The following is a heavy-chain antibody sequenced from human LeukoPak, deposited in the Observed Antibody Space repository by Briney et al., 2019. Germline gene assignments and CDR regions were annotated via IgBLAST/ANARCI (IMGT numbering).Heavy chain of an antibody. CDR3: ARDRPSYSSSWYYFDY. CDR2: ISSSSSYI. D-gene: IGHD6-13*01. V-gene: IGHV3-21*01. J-gene: IGHJ4*02. CDR1: GFTFSSYS. Sequence: GSLRLSCAASGFTFSSYSMNWVRQAPGKGLEWVSSISSSSSYIYHADSVKGRFTISRDNAKNSLYLQMNSLRAEDTAVYYCARDRPSYSSSWYYFDYWGQGTLVTVSS.